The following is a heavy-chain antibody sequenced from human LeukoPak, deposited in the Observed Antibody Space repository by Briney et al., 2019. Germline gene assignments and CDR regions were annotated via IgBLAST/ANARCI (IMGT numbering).Heavy chain of an antibody. CDR3: ARDREYSNTERGFDF. D-gene: IGHD4-11*01. Sequence: ASVKVSCKTSVDSFTDYYIHWGRQAPGQGLEWMGWINPNSGETNSAQKFQGRVTMTGDSYISTAYMELSRVTSEHTAVRYCARDREYSNTERGFDFWGQGTLVTVSS. CDR1: VDSFTDYY. V-gene: IGHV1-2*02. J-gene: IGHJ4*02. CDR2: INPNSGET.